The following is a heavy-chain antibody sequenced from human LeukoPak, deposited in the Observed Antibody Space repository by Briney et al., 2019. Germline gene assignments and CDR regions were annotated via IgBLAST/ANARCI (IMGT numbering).Heavy chain of an antibody. V-gene: IGHV1-2*02. J-gene: IGHJ4*02. D-gene: IGHD2-15*01. CDR2: MNPNRGDT. Sequence: EASVKVSCKASGYTFTGYYIHWMRQAPGQGLEWMGWMNPNRGDTSCAQKFQGRVTMTRDTPINTAYMELSGLTSDDTAVYYCGRRRIDCSDTGCYVDYWGQGTLVTVSS. CDR3: GRRRIDCSDTGCYVDY. CDR1: GYTFTGYY.